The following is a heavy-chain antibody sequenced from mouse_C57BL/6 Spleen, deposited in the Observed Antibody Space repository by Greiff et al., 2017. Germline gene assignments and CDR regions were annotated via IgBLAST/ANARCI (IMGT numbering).Heavy chain of an antibody. CDR3: ASSSNYGFAD. CDR2: IDPEDGDT. V-gene: IGHV14-2*01. CDR1: GFNFKDYY. D-gene: IGHD2-5*01. J-gene: IGHJ3*01. Sequence: EVHLLQSGAELVKPGASVKLSCTASGFNFKDYYMHWVKQRPEQGLEWIGKIDPEDGDTKYAPKFKGKATITADTSSNTAYLQLSSLTSEDTAVYYCASSSNYGFADWGQGALVTVSA.